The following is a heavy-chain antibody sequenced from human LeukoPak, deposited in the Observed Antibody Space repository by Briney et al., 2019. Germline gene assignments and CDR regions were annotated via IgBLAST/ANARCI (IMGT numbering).Heavy chain of an antibody. CDR3: AREYGSGSYHYYFDY. CDR1: GGSISSYY. V-gene: IGHV4-59*06. J-gene: IGHJ4*02. Sequence: SETLSLTCTVSGGSISSYYWSWIRQPPGKGLEWIGYIYYSGSTYYNPSLKSRVTISVDTSKNQFSLKLSPVTAADTAVYYCAREYGSGSYHYYFDYWGQGTLVTVSS. D-gene: IGHD3-10*01. CDR2: IYYSGST.